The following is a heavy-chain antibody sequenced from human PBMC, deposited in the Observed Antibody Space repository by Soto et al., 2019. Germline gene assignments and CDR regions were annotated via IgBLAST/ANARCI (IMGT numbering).Heavy chain of an antibody. Sequence: GGSLRLSCAASGFTFSSYGMHWVRQAPGKGLEWVAVISYDGSNKYYADSVKGRFTISRDNSKNTLYLQMNSLRAEDTAVYYCAKSGVVARNYYYYYMDVWGKGTTVTVSS. CDR2: ISYDGSNK. V-gene: IGHV3-30*18. CDR1: GFTFSSYG. D-gene: IGHD6-6*01. CDR3: AKSGVVARNYYYYYMDV. J-gene: IGHJ6*03.